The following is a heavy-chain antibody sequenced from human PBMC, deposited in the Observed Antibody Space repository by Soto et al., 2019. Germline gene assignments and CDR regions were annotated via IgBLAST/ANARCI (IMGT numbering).Heavy chain of an antibody. D-gene: IGHD6-19*01. CDR3: ASPLIAVAGTEDY. J-gene: IGHJ4*02. Sequence: ASVKVSCKASGYTFTSYAMHWVRQAPGQRFEWMGWINAGNGNTKYSQKFQGRVTITRDTSASTAYMELSSLRSEDTAVYYCASPLIAVAGTEDYWGQGTLVPVSS. V-gene: IGHV1-3*01. CDR2: INAGNGNT. CDR1: GYTFTSYA.